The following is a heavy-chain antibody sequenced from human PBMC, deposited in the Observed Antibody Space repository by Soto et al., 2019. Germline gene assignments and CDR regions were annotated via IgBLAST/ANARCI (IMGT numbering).Heavy chain of an antibody. D-gene: IGHD5-12*01. V-gene: IGHV3-33*06. J-gene: IGHJ4*02. CDR1: GFSLSSSV. Sequence: QVQLVESGGGVVQPGRSLRLSCAASGFSLSSSVMHWVRQAPGKGLEWVAVFWKDGNTKYYADSVKGRFIIPRDNSKNTLYLELNTLRPEDTALYYCAKGKRPPPPYSAYEPFDSWGQGTLVSVSS. CDR2: FWKDGNTK. CDR3: AKGKRPPPPYSAYEPFDS.